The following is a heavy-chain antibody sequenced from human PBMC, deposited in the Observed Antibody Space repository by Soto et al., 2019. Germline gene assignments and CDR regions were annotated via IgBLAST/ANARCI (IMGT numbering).Heavy chain of an antibody. CDR2: IGVRNGDT. J-gene: IGHJ4*02. CDR3: AAEIYSGGDCCHFDY. V-gene: IGHV1-58*01. CDR1: GFTFTNSA. D-gene: IGHD2-21*01. Sequence: QVQVVQSGPEVRNPGTSVKVSCKTSGFTFTNSAVQWVRQARGQRLEWIGWIGVRNGDTNYLQNLQGRVTITRDTATGTAYMELSGLRSEDTAMYYCAAEIYSGGDCCHFDYWGQGTLGTVSS.